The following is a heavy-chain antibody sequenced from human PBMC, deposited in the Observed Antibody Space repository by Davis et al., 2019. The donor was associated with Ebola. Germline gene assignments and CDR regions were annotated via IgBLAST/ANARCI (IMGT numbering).Heavy chain of an antibody. J-gene: IGHJ4*02. D-gene: IGHD6-19*01. CDR2: LDYDGSSI. V-gene: IGHV3-11*01. CDR1: GFIFKNFY. CDR3: VRGAGLQK. Sequence: GSLKISCAASGFIFKNFYMSWVRPAPGKGLEWISYLDYDGSSIYTADSLKGRFTISRDNAKNFLYLQMDSLTVEDTAVYFCVRGAGLQKWGQGTLVTVSA.